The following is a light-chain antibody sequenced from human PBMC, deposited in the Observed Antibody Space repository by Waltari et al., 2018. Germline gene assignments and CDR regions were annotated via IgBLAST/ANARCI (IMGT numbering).Light chain of an antibody. CDR2: GAS. V-gene: IGKV3-15*01. Sequence: EIVMTQSPATLSVSTGERADPSCRAAQSISNFLAWYQKKPGKAPRLLIYGASNRATGIPTRFTGSGSGTEYTLTISSLQSEDFAVYYWQQYSGRPGTFGQGTKLEIK. CDR3: QQYSGRPGT. CDR1: QSISNF. J-gene: IGKJ2*01.